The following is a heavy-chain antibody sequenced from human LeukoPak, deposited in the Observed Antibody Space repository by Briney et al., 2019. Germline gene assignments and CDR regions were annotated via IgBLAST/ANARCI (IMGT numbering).Heavy chain of an antibody. CDR2: IYHTGST. V-gene: IGHV4-30-2*01. D-gene: IGHD6-13*01. Sequence: PSQTLSLTCAVSGGSISSGDYSWSWIRQPPGKGLEWIGYIYHTGSTYYNPSLKSRVTISVDRSKNEFSLKLSSVTAADTAVYYCARRGYSSRWYLDYWGQGTLVTVSS. CDR1: GGSISSGDYS. CDR3: ARRGYSSRWYLDY. J-gene: IGHJ4*02.